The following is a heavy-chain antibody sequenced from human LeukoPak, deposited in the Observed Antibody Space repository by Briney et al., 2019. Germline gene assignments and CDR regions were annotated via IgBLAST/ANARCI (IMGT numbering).Heavy chain of an antibody. CDR2: ISYDGSNK. J-gene: IGHJ4*02. Sequence: GGSLRLSCAASGFTFNSYAMHWVRQAPGKGLEWVAVISYDGSNKYYADSVKGRFTISRDNSKNTLYLQMNSLRAEDTAVYYCARDRGDYVLNEIDYWGQGTLVTVSS. V-gene: IGHV3-30-3*01. CDR3: ARDRGDYVLNEIDY. D-gene: IGHD4-17*01. CDR1: GFTFNSYA.